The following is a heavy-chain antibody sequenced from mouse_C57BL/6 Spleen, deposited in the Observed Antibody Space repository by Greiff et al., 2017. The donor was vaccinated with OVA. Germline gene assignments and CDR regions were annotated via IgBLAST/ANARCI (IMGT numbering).Heavy chain of an antibody. V-gene: IGHV5-4*01. CDR1: GFTFSSYA. Sequence: DVMLVESGGGLVKPGGSLKLSCAASGFTFSSYAMSWVRQTPEQRLEWVATISDGGSYTYYPDNVKGRFTISRDNAKNNLYLQMSHLKSEDTAMYYCARDRDDGYFLDYWGQGTTLTVSS. J-gene: IGHJ2*01. CDR2: ISDGGSYT. CDR3: ARDRDDGYFLDY. D-gene: IGHD2-3*01.